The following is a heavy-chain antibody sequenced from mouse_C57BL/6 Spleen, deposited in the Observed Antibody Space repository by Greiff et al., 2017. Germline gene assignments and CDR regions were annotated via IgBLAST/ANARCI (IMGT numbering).Heavy chain of an antibody. CDR1: GYTFTSYW. Sequence: VQLQQPGTELVKPGASVKLSCKASGYTFTSYWMHWVKQRPGQGLEWIGNINPSNGGTNYNEKFKSKATLTVDKSSSTAYMQLSSLTSEDSAVYYCAREEAYYSLWDVRFAYWGQGTLVTVSA. CDR2: INPSNGGT. V-gene: IGHV1-53*01. D-gene: IGHD2-12*01. J-gene: IGHJ3*01. CDR3: AREEAYYSLWDVRFAY.